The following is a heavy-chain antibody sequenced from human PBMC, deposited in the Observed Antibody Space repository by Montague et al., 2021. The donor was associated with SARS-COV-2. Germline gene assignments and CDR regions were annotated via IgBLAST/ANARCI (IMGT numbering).Heavy chain of an antibody. Sequence: SETLSLTCTVSGGSITSYYWTWIRQPPGKGLEWVGRIYYSGSTNXNPSLKSRVTISVDTSKNQFSLKLSSVTAADTAVYYCARTGLGAYDILTGYTVNAFYMWGQGTMVTVSS. J-gene: IGHJ3*02. D-gene: IGHD3-9*01. CDR2: IYYSGST. V-gene: IGHV4-59*01. CDR3: ARTGLGAYDILTGYTVNAFYM. CDR1: GGSITSYY.